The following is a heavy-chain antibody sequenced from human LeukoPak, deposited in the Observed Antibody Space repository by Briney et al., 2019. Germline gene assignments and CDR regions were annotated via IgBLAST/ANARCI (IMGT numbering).Heavy chain of an antibody. CDR1: GGSISSSSYY. J-gene: IGHJ3*02. Sequence: SETLSLTCTVSGGSISSSSYYWGWIRQPPGKGLEWIGSIYYSGSTYYNPSLKSRVTISVDTSKNQFSLKLSSVTAADTAVYYCARWVVVVASDVFDIWGQGTMVTVSS. CDR2: IYYSGST. CDR3: ARWVVVVASDVFDI. V-gene: IGHV4-39*01. D-gene: IGHD2-15*01.